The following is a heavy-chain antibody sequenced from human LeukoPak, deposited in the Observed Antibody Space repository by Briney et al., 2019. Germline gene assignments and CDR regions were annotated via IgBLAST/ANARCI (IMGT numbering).Heavy chain of an antibody. CDR2: FDPEDGET. D-gene: IGHD2-21*01. CDR3: ATPDALDWSMDV. CDR1: GYTLTELS. V-gene: IGHV1-24*01. Sequence: GASVKVSCKVSGYTLTELSLHWVRQAPGKGLEWMGGFDPEDGETIYAQKFQGRVTMTEDTSTDTAYMELSSLRSEDTAVYYCATPDALDWSMDVWGQGTTVTVSS. J-gene: IGHJ6*02.